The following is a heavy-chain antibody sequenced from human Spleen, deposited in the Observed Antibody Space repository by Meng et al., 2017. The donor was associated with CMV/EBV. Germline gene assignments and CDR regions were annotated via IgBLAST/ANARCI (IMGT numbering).Heavy chain of an antibody. D-gene: IGHD3-10*01. J-gene: IGHJ6*02. CDR2: TYYKSKWYD. CDR3: AREGVTLVRGVVYNYYGMDV. V-gene: IGHV6-1*01. CDR1: GDSVSSNSAT. Sequence: TLSLTCAISGDSVSSNSATWNWIRQSPSRGLEWLGRTYYKSKWYDDYAVSVKSRIIINPDTSKNQFSLQLKSVTPDDTAVYYCAREGVTLVRGVVYNYYGMDVWGHGTSVTVSS.